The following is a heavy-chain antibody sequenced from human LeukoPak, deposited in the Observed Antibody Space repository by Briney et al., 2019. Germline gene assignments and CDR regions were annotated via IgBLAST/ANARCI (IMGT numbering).Heavy chain of an antibody. V-gene: IGHV4-34*01. J-gene: IGHJ4*02. CDR1: GGSSSGYY. CDR2: INHSGST. Sequence: SETLSLTCAVYGGSSSGYYWSWIRQPPGKGLEWIGEINHSGSTNYNPSLKSRVTISVDTSKNQFSLKLSSVTAADTAVYYCAIPSKWLRPFDYWGQGTLVTVSS. D-gene: IGHD5-12*01. CDR3: AIPSKWLRPFDY.